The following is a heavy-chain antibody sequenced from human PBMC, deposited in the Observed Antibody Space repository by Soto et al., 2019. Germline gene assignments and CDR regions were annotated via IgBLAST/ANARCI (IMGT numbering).Heavy chain of an antibody. V-gene: IGHV1-58*01. Sequence: VASVKVSCKASGFTLTSSALQWVRQARRQRLEWIGWIVVGSGNTNYAQKFQERVTITRDMSTSTAYMELSSLRSEDTAVYYCAAGYCSGGSCYSAAFDIWGQGTMVTVSS. CDR1: GFTLTSSA. D-gene: IGHD2-15*01. CDR3: AAGYCSGGSCYSAAFDI. CDR2: IVVGSGNT. J-gene: IGHJ3*02.